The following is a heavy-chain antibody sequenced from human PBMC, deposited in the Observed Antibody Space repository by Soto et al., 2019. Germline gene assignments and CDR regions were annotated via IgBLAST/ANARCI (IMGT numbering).Heavy chain of an antibody. D-gene: IGHD3-16*01. J-gene: IGHJ6*02. V-gene: IGHV1-18*01. CDR1: GYFFVNYG. Sequence: QVQLVQSGDEVKKPGASVKVSCKASGYFFVNYGIAWVRQAPGQGLEWMGWISPYTGNTHSASKVQGRLTMTTDTSTSTAYIDLGSLTSDDTAVYYCVMVDNYVTPTPQDVWGQGTTVTVSS. CDR3: VMVDNYVTPTPQDV. CDR2: ISPYTGNT.